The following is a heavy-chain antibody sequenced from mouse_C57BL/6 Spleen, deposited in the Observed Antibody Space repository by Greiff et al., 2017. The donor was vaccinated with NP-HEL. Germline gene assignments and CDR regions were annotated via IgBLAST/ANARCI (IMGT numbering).Heavy chain of an antibody. J-gene: IGHJ4*01. CDR1: GYASSSSW. V-gene: IGHV1-82*01. Sequence: QVQLQQSGPELVKPGASVKISCKASGYASSSSWMNWVKQRPGKGLEWIGRIYPGDGDTNYNGKFKGKATLTADKSSSTAYMQLSSLTSEDSAVYFCARGYAMDYWGQGTSVTVSS. CDR3: ARGYAMDY. CDR2: IYPGDGDT.